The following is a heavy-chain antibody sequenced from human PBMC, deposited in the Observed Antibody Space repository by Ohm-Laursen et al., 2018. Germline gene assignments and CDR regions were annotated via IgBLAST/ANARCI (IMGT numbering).Heavy chain of an antibody. CDR2: MYATGSS. J-gene: IGHJ4*02. D-gene: IGHD3-9*01. CDR3: AVSEVRYSFTYLAGF. V-gene: IGHV4-4*07. Sequence: PGTLSLTCTVPGDSINNYYWSWIRQPAGKGLEWIGRMYATGSSNYNPSLNSRVTMSVDTSRNQFSLKLTSVTAADTAVYYCAVSEVRYSFTYLAGFWGQGTLVTVPS. CDR1: GDSINNYY.